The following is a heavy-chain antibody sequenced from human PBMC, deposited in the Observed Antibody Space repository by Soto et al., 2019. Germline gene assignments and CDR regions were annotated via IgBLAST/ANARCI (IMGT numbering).Heavy chain of an antibody. J-gene: IGHJ5*02. Sequence: PSETLSLTCTVSGASISDSTYYWGWFRQPPGKVLEWIVSISTSGSTYSNPSLKSRVTISVDTSKNQLSLKLTSVTAADTAVFYCARLDGDSGNWFDPWGQGTLVTVSS. CDR2: ISTSGST. V-gene: IGHV4-39*01. CDR3: ARLDGDSGNWFDP. D-gene: IGHD4-17*01. CDR1: GASISDSTYY.